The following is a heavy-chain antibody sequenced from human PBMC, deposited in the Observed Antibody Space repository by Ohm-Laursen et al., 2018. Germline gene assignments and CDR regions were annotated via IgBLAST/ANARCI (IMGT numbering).Heavy chain of an antibody. J-gene: IGHJ4*02. CDR1: GFSFSAFE. Sequence: SLRLSCAASGFSFSAFEMNWIRQAPGKGLEWISYISISGRTVNHVDSVKGRFTISRDNAKNSLYLQMNSLRAEDTAVYYCAALFYGTGSYWSQGTQVTVSS. CDR2: ISISGRTV. D-gene: IGHD3-10*01. V-gene: IGHV3-48*03. CDR3: AALFYGTGSY.